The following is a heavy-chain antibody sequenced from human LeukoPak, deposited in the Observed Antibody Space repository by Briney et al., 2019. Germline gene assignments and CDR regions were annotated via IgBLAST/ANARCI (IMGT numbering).Heavy chain of an antibody. J-gene: IGHJ3*02. Sequence: PGGSLRLSCAASGFIFDDYGMSWVRQAPGKGLEWVSGINWNGGSIGDADSVKGRFTISRDNAKNSLYLLMNSLRAEDTALYYCAREGYYGSGSYSEGAFDIWGQGTMVTVSS. V-gene: IGHV3-20*04. CDR3: AREGYYGSGSYSEGAFDI. D-gene: IGHD3-10*01. CDR2: INWNGGSI. CDR1: GFIFDDYG.